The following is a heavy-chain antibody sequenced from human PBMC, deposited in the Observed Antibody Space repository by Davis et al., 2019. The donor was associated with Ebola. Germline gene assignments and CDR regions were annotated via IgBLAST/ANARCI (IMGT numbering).Heavy chain of an antibody. J-gene: IGHJ4*02. Sequence: GSLRLSCTVSSGSISFYSWSWIRQPPGKGLEWIGHIYHSGSTNYNPSLKSRVTISVDTSKNLFSLKLSSVTAADTAVYYCARPARGSCSGGSCYYFDYWGQGTLVTVSS. CDR2: IYHSGST. V-gene: IGHV4-59*08. CDR3: ARPARGSCSGGSCYYFDY. CDR1: SGSISFYS. D-gene: IGHD2-15*01.